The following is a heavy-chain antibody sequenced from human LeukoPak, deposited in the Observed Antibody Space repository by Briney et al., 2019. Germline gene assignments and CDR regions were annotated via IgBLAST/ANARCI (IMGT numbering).Heavy chain of an antibody. CDR2: IYYSGST. D-gene: IGHD3-10*01. CDR1: GGSISSSSYY. Sequence: PSETLSLTCTVSGGSISSSSYYWGWIRQPPGKGLEWIGSIYYSGSTYYNPSLKSRVTIPVDTSKNQFSLKLSSVTAADTAVYYCARHFPGYNWFDPWGQGTLVTVSS. J-gene: IGHJ5*02. V-gene: IGHV4-39*01. CDR3: ARHFPGYNWFDP.